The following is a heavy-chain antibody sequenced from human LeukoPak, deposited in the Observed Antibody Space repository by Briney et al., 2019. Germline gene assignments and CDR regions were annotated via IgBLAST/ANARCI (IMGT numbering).Heavy chain of an antibody. J-gene: IGHJ6*03. CDR3: ARDLIVGATTHYYYYYYMDV. V-gene: IGHV4-38-2*02. D-gene: IGHD1-26*01. CDR1: GYSISSGYY. CDR2: IYHSGST. Sequence: SETLSLTCTVSGYSISSGYYWGWIRQPPGKGLEWIGSIYHSGSTYYNPSLKSRVTMSVDTSKNQFSLKLSSVTAADTAVYYCARDLIVGATTHYYYYYYMDVWGKGTTVTISS.